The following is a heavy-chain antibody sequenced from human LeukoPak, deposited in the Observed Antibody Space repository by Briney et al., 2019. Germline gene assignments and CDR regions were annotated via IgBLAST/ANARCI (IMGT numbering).Heavy chain of an antibody. D-gene: IGHD2-2*01. J-gene: IGHJ6*03. V-gene: IGHV3-30*01. CDR3: ATGDCRSSSCYRKTYYYYMDV. CDR1: GFSFSNYA. Sequence: GGSLRLSCAASGFSFSNYAMHWVRQAPGKGLEWVAVISYDGSIKYYAGSVKGRFTISRDNSKNTLYLQMDSLRTEDTAAFYCATGDCRSSSCYRKTYYYYMDVWGKGTTVTVSS. CDR2: ISYDGSIK.